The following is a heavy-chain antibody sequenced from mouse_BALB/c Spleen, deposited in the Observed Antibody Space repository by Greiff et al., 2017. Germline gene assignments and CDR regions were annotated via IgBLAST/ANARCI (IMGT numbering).Heavy chain of an antibody. CDR3: TRDEGAPWFAY. J-gene: IGHJ3*01. CDR1: GFTFSSYT. CDR2: ISSGGSYT. V-gene: IGHV5-6-4*01. Sequence: DVKLQESGGGLVKPGGSLKLSCAASGFTFSSYTMSWVRQTPEKRLEWVATISSGGSYTYYPDSVKGRFTISRDNAKNTLYLQMSSLKSEDTAMYYCTRDEGAPWFAYWGQGTLVTVSA.